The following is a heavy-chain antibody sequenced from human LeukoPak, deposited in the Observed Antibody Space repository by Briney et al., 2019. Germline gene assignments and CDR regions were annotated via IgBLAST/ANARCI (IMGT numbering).Heavy chain of an antibody. CDR2: ISGSSSYT. D-gene: IGHD2-2*01. CDR1: GFTFSDYY. V-gene: IGHV3-11*03. Sequence: GGSLRLSCAASGFTFSDYYMSWIRQAPGKGLEWVSYISGSSSYTNYADSVKGRFTISRDNAKNSLYLQMNSLRAEDTAVYYCARRYCSSTSCYPYGMDVWGQGTTVTVSS. CDR3: ARRYCSSTSCYPYGMDV. J-gene: IGHJ6*02.